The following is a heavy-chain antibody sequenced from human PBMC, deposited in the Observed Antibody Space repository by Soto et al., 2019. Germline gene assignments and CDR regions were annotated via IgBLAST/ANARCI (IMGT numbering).Heavy chain of an antibody. V-gene: IGHV4-38-2*01. CDR3: ARGYSGSYFDF. CDR1: GYSISGGCY. Sequence: SETLSLTCAVSGYSISGGCYWGWIRQPPGKGLEWIGSIYHSGSTYFNPSLKSRVTISVDSSKNHLSLKLTSVTAADTAVYFCARGYSGSYFDFWGQGTLVTVSS. CDR2: IYHSGST. D-gene: IGHD1-26*01. J-gene: IGHJ4*02.